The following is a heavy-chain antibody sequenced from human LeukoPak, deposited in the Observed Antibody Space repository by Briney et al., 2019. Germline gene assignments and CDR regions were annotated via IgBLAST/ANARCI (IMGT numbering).Heavy chain of an antibody. CDR2: IIPIFGTA. Sequence: GASVKVSCKASGGTFSSYAISAVREAPGEGLEWMGGIIPIFGTANYAQKLQGRVTITADESTSTAYMELSSLRSEDTAVYYCAGGTNGYFDYWGQGTLVTVSS. CDR3: AGGTNGYFDY. J-gene: IGHJ4*02. CDR1: GGTFSSYA. D-gene: IGHD1/OR15-1a*01. V-gene: IGHV1-69*01.